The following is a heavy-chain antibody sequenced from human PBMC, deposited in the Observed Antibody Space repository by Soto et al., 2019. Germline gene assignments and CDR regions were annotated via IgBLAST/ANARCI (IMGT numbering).Heavy chain of an antibody. V-gene: IGHV5-51*01. J-gene: IGHJ4*02. CDR2: IYPGDSDT. D-gene: IGHD3-22*01. CDR3: ARSGVYYDSSVYYFDY. CDR1: GYSFTSYW. Sequence: GESLKISCKGSGYSFTSYWIGWVRQMPGKGLEWMGIIYPGDSDTRYSPSFQGQVTISADKSISTAYLQWSSLKASDTAMYYCARSGVYYDSSVYYFDYWGQGTLVTVSS.